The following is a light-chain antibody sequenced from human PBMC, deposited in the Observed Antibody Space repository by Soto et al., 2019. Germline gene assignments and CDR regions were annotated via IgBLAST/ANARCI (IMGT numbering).Light chain of an antibody. CDR3: QQYNSWPLT. V-gene: IGKV4-1*01. J-gene: IGKJ4*01. CDR1: QSVLSSSNNKNY. CDR2: WAS. Sequence: DIVMTQSPDSLSVSLGERATINCKSSQSVLSSSNNKNYLAWYQQKPGQPPKVVIYWASTRGSGVPDRFSGSGSGTDFTLTISSLQSEDFAVYYCQQYNSWPLTFGGGTKVDI.